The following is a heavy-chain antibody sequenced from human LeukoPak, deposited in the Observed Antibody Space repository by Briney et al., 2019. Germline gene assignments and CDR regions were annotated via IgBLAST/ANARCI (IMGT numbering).Heavy chain of an antibody. CDR3: ARLRIVGATKNFDY. CDR2: IYYSGST. J-gene: IGHJ4*02. CDR1: GGSFSGYY. Sequence: PSETLSLTCAVYGGSFSGYYWSWIRQPPGKGLEWIGSIYYSGSTYYNPSLKSRVTISVDTSKNQFSLKLSSVTAADTAVYYCARLRIVGATKNFDYWGQGTLVTVSS. V-gene: IGHV4-34*01. D-gene: IGHD1-26*01.